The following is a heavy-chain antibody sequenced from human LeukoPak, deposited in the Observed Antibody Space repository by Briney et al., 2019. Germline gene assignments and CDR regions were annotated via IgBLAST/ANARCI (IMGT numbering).Heavy chain of an antibody. V-gene: IGHV3-7*01. CDR3: ARAEVGYYDILTGYPTFDY. D-gene: IGHD3-9*01. CDR1: GFTFSSYE. J-gene: IGHJ4*02. CDR2: IKQDGSEK. Sequence: GGSLRLSCAASGFTFSSYEMNWVRQAPGKGLEWVANIKQDGSEKYYVDSVKGRFTISRDNAKNSLYLQMNSLRAEDTAVYYCARAEVGYYDILTGYPTFDYWGQGTLVTVSS.